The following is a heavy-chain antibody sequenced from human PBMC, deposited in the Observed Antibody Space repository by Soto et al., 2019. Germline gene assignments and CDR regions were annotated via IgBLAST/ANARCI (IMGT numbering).Heavy chain of an antibody. D-gene: IGHD2-21*01. V-gene: IGHV4-31*03. J-gene: IGHJ6*02. CDR3: AASCVGCGGFNYYGMDV. Sequence: SETLSLTCTVSGGSISSGGYYWSWIRQHPGKGLEWIGYIYYSGSTYYNPSLKSRVTISVDTSKDQFSLKLSSVTAADTAVYYCAASCVGCGGFNYYGMDVWGQGTTVTVSS. CDR2: IYYSGST. CDR1: GGSISSGGYY.